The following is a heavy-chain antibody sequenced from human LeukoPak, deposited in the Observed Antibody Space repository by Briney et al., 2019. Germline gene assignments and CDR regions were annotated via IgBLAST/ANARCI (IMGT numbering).Heavy chain of an antibody. CDR3: AREGPRNAFDI. CDR2: ISYDGSNK. J-gene: IGHJ3*02. V-gene: IGHV3-30-3*01. CDR1: GFTFSSYA. Sequence: GGSLRLSCAASGFTFSSYAMHWVRQAPGKGLEWVAVISYDGSNKYYADSVKGRFTISRDNSKNTLYLHMNSLRAEDTAVYYCAREGPRNAFDIWGQGTMVTVSS.